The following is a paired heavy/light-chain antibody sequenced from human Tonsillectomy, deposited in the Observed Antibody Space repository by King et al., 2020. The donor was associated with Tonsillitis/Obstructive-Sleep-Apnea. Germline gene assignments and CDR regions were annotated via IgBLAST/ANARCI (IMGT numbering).Heavy chain of an antibody. V-gene: IGHV3-64D*06. J-gene: IGHJ4*02. CDR3: VRLFALYDFWSGRFDC. CDR2: VSSNGGSK. CDR1: GFTFSDYA. D-gene: IGHD3-3*01. Sequence: EVQLVESGGGLVQPGGSLRLSCSASGFTFSDYAMFWVRQSPGRGLEYVSGVSSNGGSKYYADSVMGRFTVSRDNFKNMVYLQMLNLRTEDTAVYYCVRLFALYDFWSGRFDCWGQGSLVTVSS.
Light chain of an antibody. CDR3: QSYVTRLRGWV. J-gene: IGLJ3*02. V-gene: IGLV1-40*01. CDR1: GSKIGAGYD. CDR2: DNH. Sequence: QSVLTQPPSVSGAPGQRVTISCTGGGSKIGAGYDVHWYQQLPGTAPKLLIYDNHNRSSGVPDRFSGSKSGTSASLAITGLQAEDEAIYYCQSYVTRLRGWVFGGGTRLTVL.